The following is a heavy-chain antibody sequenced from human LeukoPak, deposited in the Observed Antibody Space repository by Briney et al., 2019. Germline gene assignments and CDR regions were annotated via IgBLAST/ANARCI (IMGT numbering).Heavy chain of an antibody. CDR3: AKEDIVVVPAAMFIHYYMDV. D-gene: IGHD2-2*01. V-gene: IGHV3-30*02. CDR2: IRYDGSNK. CDR1: GFTFSSYG. J-gene: IGHJ6*03. Sequence: GGSLRLSCAASGFTFSSYGMHWVRQAPGKGLEWMAFIRYDGSNKYYADSVKGRFTISRDNSKNTLYLQMNSLRAEDTAVYYCAKEDIVVVPAAMFIHYYMDVWGKGTTVTVSS.